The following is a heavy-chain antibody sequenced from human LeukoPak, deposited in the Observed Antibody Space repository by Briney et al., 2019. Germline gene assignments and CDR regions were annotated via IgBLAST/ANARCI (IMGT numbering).Heavy chain of an antibody. J-gene: IGHJ6*03. CDR2: ISSSSSYI. D-gene: IGHD4-11*01. V-gene: IGHV3-21*01. CDR3: ASLRDYSNYSYMDV. Sequence: NPGGSLRLSCAASGFTFSSYSMNWVRQAPGKGLEWVSSISSSSSYIYYADSVKGRFTISRDNAKNSLYLQMNSLRAEDTAVYYCASLRDYSNYSYMDVWGKGTTVTVSS. CDR1: GFTFSSYS.